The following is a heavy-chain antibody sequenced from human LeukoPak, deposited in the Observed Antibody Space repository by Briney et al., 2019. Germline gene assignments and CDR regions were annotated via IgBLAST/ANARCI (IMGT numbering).Heavy chain of an antibody. Sequence: GASVKVSCKASGYTFSGNFMHWVRQAPGQGLEWMGWINPNNGDTNYAQKFQGRVTVTRDTSISTAYMELSSLRSDDTAVYYCARTRGSHISMACLDYWGQGTLVTVSS. CDR2: INPNNGDT. V-gene: IGHV1-2*02. CDR1: GYTFSGNF. CDR3: ARTRGSHISMACLDY. J-gene: IGHJ4*02. D-gene: IGHD2/OR15-2a*01.